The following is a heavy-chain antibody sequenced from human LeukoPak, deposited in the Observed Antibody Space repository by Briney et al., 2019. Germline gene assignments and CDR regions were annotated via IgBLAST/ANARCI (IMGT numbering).Heavy chain of an antibody. CDR3: TRRLDD. CDR1: GFSFNSDW. J-gene: IGHJ4*02. Sequence: GGSLSLSCAASGFSFNSDWMDWVRQAPGKGLEWVANIKHDESEKNYLDSVKGRFTISRDNAQNSLYLQMNGLRVEDTAVYYCTRRLDDWGQGTLVTVSS. CDR2: IKHDESEK. V-gene: IGHV3-7*01. D-gene: IGHD3-16*01.